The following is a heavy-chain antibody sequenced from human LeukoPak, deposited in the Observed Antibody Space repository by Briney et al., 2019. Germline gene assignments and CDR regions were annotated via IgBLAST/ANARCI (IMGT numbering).Heavy chain of an antibody. CDR3: ARGDRCSGGSCYYYYMDV. CDR1: GDSVSSNSAA. CDR2: TYYRSKWYN. V-gene: IGHV6-1*01. J-gene: IGHJ6*03. D-gene: IGHD2-15*01. Sequence: SQTLSLTCAISGDSVSSNSAAWNWIRQSPSRGLEWLGRTYYRSKWYNDYAVSVKSRITINPDTSKNQFSLQLNSVTPEDTAVYYCARGDRCSGGSCYYYYMDVWGKGTTVTVSS.